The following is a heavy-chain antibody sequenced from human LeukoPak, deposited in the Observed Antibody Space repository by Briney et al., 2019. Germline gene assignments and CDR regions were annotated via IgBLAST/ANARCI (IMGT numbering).Heavy chain of an antibody. V-gene: IGHV4-59*08. CDR1: GGSFSGYY. D-gene: IGHD3-9*01. Sequence: SETLSLTCAVYGGSFSGYYWSWIRQPPGKGLEWIGYIYYSGSTNYNPSLKSRVTISVDTSKNQFSLKLSSVTAADTAVYYCARRHDILTGYYPGAFDIWGQGTMVTVSS. CDR3: ARRHDILTGYYPGAFDI. CDR2: IYYSGST. J-gene: IGHJ3*02.